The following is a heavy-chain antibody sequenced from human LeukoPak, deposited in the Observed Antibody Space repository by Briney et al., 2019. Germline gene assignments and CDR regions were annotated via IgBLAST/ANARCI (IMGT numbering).Heavy chain of an antibody. CDR3: ARGGLRYFDWLSPDY. D-gene: IGHD3-9*01. V-gene: IGHV3-30*09. CDR2: ISYDESNK. J-gene: IGHJ4*02. CDR1: GFTFSSYA. Sequence: GGSLRLSCAASGFTFSSYAMHWVRQAPGKGPEWVAVISYDESNKFYADSVKGRFAISRDNSKNTLYLQMNSLRDEDTAVYYCARGGLRYFDWLSPDYWGQGTLVTVSS.